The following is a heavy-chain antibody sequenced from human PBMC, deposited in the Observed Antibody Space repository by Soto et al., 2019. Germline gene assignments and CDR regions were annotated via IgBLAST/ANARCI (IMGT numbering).Heavy chain of an antibody. CDR2: ISAYNGNT. V-gene: IGHV1-18*01. CDR3: ERDAYAYSDCWIGDRGYGLDV. D-gene: IGHD3-3*01. Sequence: QVQLVQSGAEVKKPGASVKVSCKASGYTFTSYGISWVRQAPGQGLEWMGWISAYNGNTNYAQKLQGRVTMTTDTRATTAYMELRSIRSDETAVHYCERDAYAYSDCWIGDRGYGLDVWGQGTTVTVSS. J-gene: IGHJ6*02. CDR1: GYTFTSYG.